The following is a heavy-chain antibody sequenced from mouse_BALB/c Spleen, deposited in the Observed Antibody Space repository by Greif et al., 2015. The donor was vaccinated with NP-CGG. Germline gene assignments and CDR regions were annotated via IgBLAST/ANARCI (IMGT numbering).Heavy chain of an antibody. J-gene: IGHJ1*01. CDR1: GYTFTNYW. CDR2: IYPGGGYT. V-gene: IGHV1-63*02. CDR3: ARGELGDGNQYFDV. Sequence: QVQLQQSGAELVRPGTSVKISCKASGYTFTNYWLGWVKQRPGHGLEWIGDIYPGGGYTNYNEKFKGKATLTADTSSSIAYMQRSSLTSEDSAVYFCARGELGDGNQYFDVWGAGTTVTVSS. D-gene: IGHD2-1*01.